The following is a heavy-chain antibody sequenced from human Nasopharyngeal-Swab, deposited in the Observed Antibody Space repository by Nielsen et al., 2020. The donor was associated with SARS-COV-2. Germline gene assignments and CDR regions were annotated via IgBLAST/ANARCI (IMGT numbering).Heavy chain of an antibody. Sequence: GESLKISCAASGFTFSSYWMSWVRQAPGKGLEWVANIKQDGSEKYYVDSVKGRFTISRDNAKNSLYLQMNSLRAEDTAMYYCARLGGSSWFFDLWGRGILVTVSS. CDR1: GFTFSSYW. D-gene: IGHD3-16*01. J-gene: IGHJ2*01. CDR3: ARLGGSSWFFDL. CDR2: IKQDGSEK. V-gene: IGHV3-7*05.